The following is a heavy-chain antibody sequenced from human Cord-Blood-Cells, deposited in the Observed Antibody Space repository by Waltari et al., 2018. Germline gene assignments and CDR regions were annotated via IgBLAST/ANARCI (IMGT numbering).Heavy chain of an antibody. CDR1: GYTFTGYY. D-gene: IGHD3-10*01. J-gene: IGHJ4*02. CDR3: ARALYLADYFDY. Sequence: QVQLVQSGAEVKKPGSSVKVSCKASGYTFTGYYMHWVRQAPGQGLEWMGWINPNSGGTNYAQKFQGWDTMTRDTSISTAYMELCRLRSDDTAVYYCARALYLADYFDYWGQGTLVPVSS. CDR2: INPNSGGT. V-gene: IGHV1-2*04.